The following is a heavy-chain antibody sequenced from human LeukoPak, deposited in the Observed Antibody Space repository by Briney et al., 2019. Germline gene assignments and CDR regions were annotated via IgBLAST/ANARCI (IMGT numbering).Heavy chain of an antibody. V-gene: IGHV3-7*01. D-gene: IGHD5-12*01. J-gene: IGHJ4*02. CDR3: ARDGGVSGYDLLDY. Sequence: GGTLRLSCAASGFTFSSFWMTWVRQAPGKGLEWVANINQDGSEKYYVDSVKGRFTISRDNAKNSVYLQMNSLRAEDTAVYYCARDGGVSGYDLLDYWGQGTLVTVSS. CDR2: INQDGSEK. CDR1: GFTFSSFW.